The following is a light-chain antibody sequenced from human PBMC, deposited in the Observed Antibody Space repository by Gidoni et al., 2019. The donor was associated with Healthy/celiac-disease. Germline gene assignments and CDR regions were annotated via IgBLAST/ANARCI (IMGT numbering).Light chain of an antibody. CDR2: GAA. V-gene: IGKV1-39*01. Sequence: DIQMTQSPSSLSASVGDRVTITCRASQSISSYLNWYQQKPGKAPKLLIYGAASLQTGVPSRFSGSGSGTDFTLTISSLQPEDFATYYCQQSYSTPQTFGQXTKVEIK. CDR1: QSISSY. CDR3: QQSYSTPQT. J-gene: IGKJ1*01.